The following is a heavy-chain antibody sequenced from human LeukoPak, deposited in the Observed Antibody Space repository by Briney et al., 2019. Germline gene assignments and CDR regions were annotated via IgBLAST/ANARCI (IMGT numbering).Heavy chain of an antibody. V-gene: IGHV4-30-4*01. CDR3: ARDPHYGDYSDY. CDR2: IYYSGST. D-gene: IGHD4-17*01. Sequence: SETLSLTCTVSGGSISSGDYYWSWIRQPPGKGLEWIGYIYYSGSTYYNPSLKSRVTISVDTSKNQFSLKLSSVTAADTAVYYCARDPHYGDYSDYWGRGTLVTVSS. J-gene: IGHJ4*02. CDR1: GGSISSGDYY.